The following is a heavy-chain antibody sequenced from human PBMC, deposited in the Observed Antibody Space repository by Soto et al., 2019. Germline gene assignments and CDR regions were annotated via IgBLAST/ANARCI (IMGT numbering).Heavy chain of an antibody. CDR1: GGSFSGYY. Sequence: SETLSLTCAVYGGSFSGYYWSWIRQPPGKXLEWIGEINHSGSTNYNPSLKSRVTISVDTSKNQFSLKLSSVTAADTAVYYCASFNYGYCSGGSCYPIDYWGQGTLVTVSS. CDR2: INHSGST. V-gene: IGHV4-34*01. J-gene: IGHJ4*02. CDR3: ASFNYGYCSGGSCYPIDY. D-gene: IGHD2-15*01.